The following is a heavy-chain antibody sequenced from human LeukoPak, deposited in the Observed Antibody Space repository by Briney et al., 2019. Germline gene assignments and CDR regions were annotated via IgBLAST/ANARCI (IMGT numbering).Heavy chain of an antibody. CDR3: ARGRKYSSSWYGFSYYYGMDV. D-gene: IGHD6-13*01. J-gene: IGHJ6*04. V-gene: IGHV4-34*01. CDR1: GGSFSGYY. Sequence: SETLSLTCAVYGGSFSGYYWSWIRQPPGKGLEWIGEINHSGSTNYNPSLKSRVTILVDTSKNQFSLKLSSVTAADTAVYYCARGRKYSSSWYGFSYYYGMDVWGKGTTVTVSS. CDR2: INHSGST.